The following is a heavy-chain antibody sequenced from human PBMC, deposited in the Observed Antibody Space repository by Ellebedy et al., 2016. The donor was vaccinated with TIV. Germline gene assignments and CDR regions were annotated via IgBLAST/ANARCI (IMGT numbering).Heavy chain of an antibody. D-gene: IGHD2-21*01. CDR3: AKPIGQMTQFQHTLDV. Sequence: GGSLRLSXRASGFTFSKHAMSWVRQAPGKGLEWVSAISGSGLSTYYADSVKGRFAISRDNSKSTLSLQMNSLRAEDTAVYYCAKPIGQMTQFQHTLDVWGQGTTVTVPS. J-gene: IGHJ6*02. V-gene: IGHV3-23*01. CDR2: ISGSGLST. CDR1: GFTFSKHA.